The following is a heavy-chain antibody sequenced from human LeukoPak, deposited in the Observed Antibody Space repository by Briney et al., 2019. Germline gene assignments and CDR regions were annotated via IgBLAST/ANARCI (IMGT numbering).Heavy chain of an antibody. D-gene: IGHD6-13*01. V-gene: IGHV3-9*01. CDR1: GFTFSSYW. J-gene: IGHJ4*02. Sequence: PGGSLRLSCAASGFTFSSYWMSWVRQAPGKGLEWVSGISWNSYGIGYADSVRGRFTISRDNAKNSLYLQMNSLRAEDTAFYYCAKDTSPGYSNSWSDYWGQGTLVTVSS. CDR2: ISWNSYGI. CDR3: AKDTSPGYSNSWSDY.